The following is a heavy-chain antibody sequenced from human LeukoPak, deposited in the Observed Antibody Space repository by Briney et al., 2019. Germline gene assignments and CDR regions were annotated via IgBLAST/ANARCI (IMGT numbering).Heavy chain of an antibody. CDR1: GYTFSDYD. D-gene: IGHD2-21*01. V-gene: IGHV1-8*01. CDR3: ARVVMKAFYYYYMDV. CDR2: MNLTSGDT. Sequence: GASVKVSCKAAGYTFSDYDVNWVRQAPGQGLEWKGWMNLTSGDTGYAQKFQGRVTMTRSMSRNTAYMELSRLRSEDTAVYFCARVVMKAFYYYYMDVWGKGTTIIISS. J-gene: IGHJ6*03.